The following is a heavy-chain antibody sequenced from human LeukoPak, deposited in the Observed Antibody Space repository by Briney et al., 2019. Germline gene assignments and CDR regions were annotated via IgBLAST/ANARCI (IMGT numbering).Heavy chain of an antibody. CDR1: GYTFTTYG. Sequence: GASAKVSCKASGYTFTTYGISWVRQAPGQGLEWMGWISTYNGDTNYAQKFQGRVTMTADTSTSTTYMELRSLRSDDTAVYYCALIPYCTTATCYYFDFWGQGTLVTVSS. D-gene: IGHD2-2*01. CDR2: ISTYNGDT. CDR3: ALIPYCTTATCYYFDF. V-gene: IGHV1-18*01. J-gene: IGHJ4*02.